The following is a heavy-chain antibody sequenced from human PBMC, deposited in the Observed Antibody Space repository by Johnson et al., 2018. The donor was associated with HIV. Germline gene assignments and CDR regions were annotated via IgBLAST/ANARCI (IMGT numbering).Heavy chain of an antibody. CDR3: ARGINTVTTSGDAFDI. V-gene: IGHV3-53*01. CDR2: IYSAGST. D-gene: IGHD4-11*01. CDR1: GFTVSSNY. Sequence: VQLVESGGGLIQPGGSLRLSCAASGFTVSSNYMSWVRQAPGKGLEWVSVIYSAGSTYYADSVKGRFTISRDNYKNTLYLQMNSLRAEDTALYYCARGINTVTTSGDAFDIWGQGTMVTVS. J-gene: IGHJ3*02.